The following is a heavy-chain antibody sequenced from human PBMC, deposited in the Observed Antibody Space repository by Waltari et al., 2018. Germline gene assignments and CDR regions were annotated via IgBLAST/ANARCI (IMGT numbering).Heavy chain of an antibody. J-gene: IGHJ5*02. V-gene: IGHV3-7*01. Sequence: EVQLVESGGGLVQPGGSLRLSCAASGFIFSNHWMGWVRQTPGKGLEWVANIHPDGSGKKDVDSVKGRFTVSRDNAQNSLFLQMNSLRGVDTAVYYCGKFGSPGSFDNWGQGTLVAVSS. CDR1: GFIFSNHW. D-gene: IGHD3-10*01. CDR2: IHPDGSGK. CDR3: GKFGSPGSFDN.